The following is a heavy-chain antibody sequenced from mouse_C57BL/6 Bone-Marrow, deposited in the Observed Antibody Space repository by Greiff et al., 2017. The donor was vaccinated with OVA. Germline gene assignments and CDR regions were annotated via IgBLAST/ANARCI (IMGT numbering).Heavy chain of an antibody. J-gene: IGHJ4*01. CDR3: AKNYGPYAMDY. CDR1: GFTFSDYG. D-gene: IGHD1-1*01. V-gene: IGHV5-17*01. CDR2: ISSGSSTI. Sequence: EVQLVESGGGLVKPGGSLKLSCAASGFTFSDYGMHWVRQAPEKGLEWVAYISSGSSTIYYADTVKGRFTISRDNAKNTLFLQMTSLRSEDTAMYYCAKNYGPYAMDYWGQGTSVTVSS.